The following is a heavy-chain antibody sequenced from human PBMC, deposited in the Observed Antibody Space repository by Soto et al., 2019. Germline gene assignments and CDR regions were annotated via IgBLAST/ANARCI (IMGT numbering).Heavy chain of an antibody. V-gene: IGHV4-34*01. D-gene: IGHD2-15*01. CDR3: ASVGTDCSGGSCYQNAEYFQH. Sequence: QVQLQQWGAGLSKPSETLSLTCAVYGGSFSGYYWSWIRQPSGKGLEWIGEINHSGSTNYNPSLKRRVTISVDTSKNQFSLKLSSVTAADTAVYYCASVGTDCSGGSCYQNAEYFQHWGLGTLVTVSS. J-gene: IGHJ1*01. CDR1: GGSFSGYY. CDR2: INHSGST.